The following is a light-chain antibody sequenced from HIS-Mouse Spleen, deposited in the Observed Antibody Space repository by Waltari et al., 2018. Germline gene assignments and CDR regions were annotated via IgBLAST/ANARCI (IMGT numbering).Light chain of an antibody. J-gene: IGLJ2*01. CDR2: EVS. CDR3: SSYTSSSTYVV. V-gene: IGLV2-14*02. Sequence: QSALTQPASVSGSPGQSITISCTGTSSAVGGSNLFSWYQQPPGKAPKLMRYEVSNRPSGVSNRFSGSKSGNTASLTISGLQAEDEADYYCSSYTSSSTYVVFGGGTKLTVL. CDR1: SSAVGGSNL.